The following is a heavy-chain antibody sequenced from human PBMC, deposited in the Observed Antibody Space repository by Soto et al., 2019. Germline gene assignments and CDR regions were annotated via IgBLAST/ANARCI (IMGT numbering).Heavy chain of an antibody. D-gene: IGHD3-22*01. J-gene: IGHJ3*02. CDR1: GFTFSSYS. CDR3: ARANSSGYPDAFDI. CDR2: ISSSSSYI. V-gene: IGHV3-21*01. Sequence: PGGSLRLSCAASGFTFSSYSMNWVRQAPGKGLEWVSSISSSSSYIYYADSVKGRFTISRDNAKNSLYLQMNSLRAEDTAVYYCARANSSGYPDAFDIWGQGTMVTVSS.